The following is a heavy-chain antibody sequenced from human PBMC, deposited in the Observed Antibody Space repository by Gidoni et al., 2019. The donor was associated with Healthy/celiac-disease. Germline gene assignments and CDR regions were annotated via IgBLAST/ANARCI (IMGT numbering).Heavy chain of an antibody. CDR2: IYYSGST. Sequence: QLQLQESGPGLVKPSETLSLTCTVSGGSISSSSYYWGWIRQPPGKGLEWIGSIYYSGSTYYNPSLKSRVTISVDTSKNQFSLKLSSVTAADTAVYYCARLSWLWFGGGGFDYWGQGTLVTVSS. V-gene: IGHV4-39*01. D-gene: IGHD3-10*01. J-gene: IGHJ4*02. CDR1: GGSISSSSYY. CDR3: ARLSWLWFGGGGFDY.